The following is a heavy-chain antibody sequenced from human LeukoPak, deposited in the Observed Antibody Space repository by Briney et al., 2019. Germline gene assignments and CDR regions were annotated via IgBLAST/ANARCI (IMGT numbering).Heavy chain of an antibody. Sequence: SETLSLTCTVSGGSISSSSYYWGWIRQPPGKGLEWIGNIYYSRSTHYSPSLKSRVTISVDTSKNQFSLKLSSVTAADTAVYYCARDMGAGYCSSTSCYNWFDPWGQGTLVTVSS. CDR1: GGSISSSSYY. CDR3: ARDMGAGYCSSTSCYNWFDP. D-gene: IGHD2-2*01. J-gene: IGHJ5*02. V-gene: IGHV4-39*07. CDR2: IYYSRST.